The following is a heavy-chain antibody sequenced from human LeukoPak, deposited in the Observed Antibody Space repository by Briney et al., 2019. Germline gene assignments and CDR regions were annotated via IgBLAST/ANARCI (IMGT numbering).Heavy chain of an antibody. CDR3: AKEELYYYGSGTYYTLAPFDY. D-gene: IGHD3-10*01. Sequence: GGSLRLSCEASGYIFSSYAMSWVRQAPGKGLEWVSVISNSGATTDYADSVKGRFAISRDNSKNTLSLQMNSLRAEDTAVYYCAKEELYYYGSGTYYTLAPFDYWGQGTLVTVSS. V-gene: IGHV3-23*01. J-gene: IGHJ4*02. CDR2: ISNSGATT. CDR1: GYIFSSYA.